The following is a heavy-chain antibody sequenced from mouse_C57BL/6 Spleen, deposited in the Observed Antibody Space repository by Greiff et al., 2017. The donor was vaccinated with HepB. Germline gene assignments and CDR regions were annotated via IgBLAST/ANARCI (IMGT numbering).Heavy chain of an antibody. J-gene: IGHJ3*01. CDR2: IYPGSGNT. D-gene: IGHD3-2*02. Sequence: LQESGAELVRPGASVKLSCKASGYTFTDYYINWVKQRPGQGLEWIARIYPGSGNTYYNEKFKGKATLTAEKSSSTAYMQLSSLTSEDSAVYFCASPDSSGGFAYWGQGTLVTVSA. CDR3: ASPDSSGGFAY. V-gene: IGHV1-76*01. CDR1: GYTFTDYY.